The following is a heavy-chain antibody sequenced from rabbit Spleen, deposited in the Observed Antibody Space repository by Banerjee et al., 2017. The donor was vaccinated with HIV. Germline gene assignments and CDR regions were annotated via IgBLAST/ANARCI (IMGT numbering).Heavy chain of an antibody. Sequence: QSLEESGGDLVKPGASLTLTCTASGFSFSAGYYMCWVRQAPGKGLEWIVCIDTGSSGFTYFASWAKGRFTISKTSSTTVTLQMTTLTAADTANYFCARGSATMTMVIIGFYLSLWGQGTLVTVS. J-gene: IGHJ4*01. CDR1: GFSFSAGYY. CDR2: IDTGSSGFT. D-gene: IGHD2-1*01. CDR3: ARGSATMTMVIIGFYLSL. V-gene: IGHV1S40*01.